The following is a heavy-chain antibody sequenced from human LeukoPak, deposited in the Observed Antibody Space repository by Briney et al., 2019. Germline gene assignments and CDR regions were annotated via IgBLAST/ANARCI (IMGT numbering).Heavy chain of an antibody. CDR3: AALSGVGVKIGFDY. D-gene: IGHD1-26*01. CDR1: GFTVSNYA. V-gene: IGHV3-23*01. CDR2: ISGSGGST. J-gene: IGHJ4*02. Sequence: GGSLRLSCAASGFTVSNYAMSWVRQAPGKGLEWVSAISGSGGSTDYADSAKGRFTISRDNSKNTLYLQTNSLRAEDTAVYYCAALSGVGVKIGFDYWGQGSLVIVSS.